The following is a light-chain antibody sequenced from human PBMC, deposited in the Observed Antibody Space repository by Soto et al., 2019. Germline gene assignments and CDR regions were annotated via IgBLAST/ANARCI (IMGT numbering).Light chain of an antibody. CDR1: QSVGSN. V-gene: IGKV3-15*01. Sequence: EIVMTQSPATLSVSPGERATLSCRASQSVGSNLAWYQQKPGQAPRLLIYGASTRATGIPARFSGSGSGTEFTLTISSLQSEDFAIYFFPQYNNCPPDRTFGQGTKVDIK. CDR2: GAS. J-gene: IGKJ1*01. CDR3: PQYNNCPPDRT.